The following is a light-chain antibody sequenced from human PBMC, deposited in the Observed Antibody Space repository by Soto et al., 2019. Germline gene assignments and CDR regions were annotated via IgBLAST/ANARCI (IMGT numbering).Light chain of an antibody. J-gene: IGLJ2*01. CDR1: SSDVGDFNY. V-gene: IGLV2-14*03. CDR2: DVT. Sequence: QSVLTQPASVSGSPGRSVTISCTGTSSDVGDFNYVSWYQHLPGRAPKLIIYDVTNRPSGISYRFSASKSGRTASLTISGLQAEDEADYYSSSYSSSTTHVVFGGGTKLTVL. CDR3: SSYSSSTTHVV.